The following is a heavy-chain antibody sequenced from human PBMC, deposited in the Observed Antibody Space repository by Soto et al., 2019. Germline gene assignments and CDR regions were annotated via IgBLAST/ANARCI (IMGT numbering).Heavy chain of an antibody. J-gene: IGHJ6*02. V-gene: IGHV4-59*01. CDR1: GGSISSYY. D-gene: IGHD6-6*01. Sequence: SETLSLTCTVSGGSISSYYWSWIRQPPGKGLEWIGYIYYSGSTNYNPSLKSRVTISVDTSKNQFSLKLSSVTAADTAVYYCARDKQLVGGKAAAPKPDYYYGMDVWGQGTTVTVSS. CDR3: ARDKQLVGGKAAAPKPDYYYGMDV. CDR2: IYYSGST.